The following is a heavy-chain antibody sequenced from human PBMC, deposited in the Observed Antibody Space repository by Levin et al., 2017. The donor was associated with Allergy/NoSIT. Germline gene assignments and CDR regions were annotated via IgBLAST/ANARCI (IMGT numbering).Heavy chain of an antibody. J-gene: IGHJ4*02. CDR1: GFTFGSCA. Sequence: GESLKISCAASGFTFGSCAMSWVRQAPGMGLEWVSAISGSGGSIYYVDSVKGRFTISRDNTRNTLYLQMNSLRAEDTAVYYCAKDGSSGWFQGFDYWGQGTLVTVSS. D-gene: IGHD6-19*01. CDR3: AKDGSSGWFQGFDY. CDR2: ISGSGGSI. V-gene: IGHV3-23*01.